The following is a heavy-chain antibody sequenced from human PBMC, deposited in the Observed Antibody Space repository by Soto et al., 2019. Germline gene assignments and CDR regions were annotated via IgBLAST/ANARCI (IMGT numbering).Heavy chain of an antibody. D-gene: IGHD3-16*01. V-gene: IGHV4-4*02. Sequence: QVQLQESGPGLVKPSGTLSLTCGVSGASISNNNWWSWVRQPPGKGLEWIGEIYHRGATNYNPSLTSRVTISVDQSKNQFSLKLNSVTAADTAVYYCAKRGGYYFDYWGQGTLVTVSS. CDR2: IYHRGAT. J-gene: IGHJ4*02. CDR1: GASISNNNW. CDR3: AKRGGYYFDY.